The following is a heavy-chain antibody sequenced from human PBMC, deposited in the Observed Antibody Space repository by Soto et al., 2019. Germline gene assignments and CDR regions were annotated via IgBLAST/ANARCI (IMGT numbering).Heavy chain of an antibody. CDR1: GYTFTSYG. Sequence: ASVKVSWNASGYTFTSYGISWVRQAPGQGLEWMGWISAYNGNTNYAQKIQGRVTMTTDTSTSTAYMELRSLRSDETAVNYCGRDIVVVTAAIRDNGFGPWGQGTLVTVSS. J-gene: IGHJ5*02. D-gene: IGHD2-2*02. CDR3: GRDIVVVTAAIRDNGFGP. CDR2: ISAYNGNT. V-gene: IGHV1-18*04.